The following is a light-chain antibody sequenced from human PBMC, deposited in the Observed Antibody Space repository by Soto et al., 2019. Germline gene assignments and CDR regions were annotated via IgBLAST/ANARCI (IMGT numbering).Light chain of an antibody. J-gene: IGLJ2*01. CDR1: SGSIASNY. CDR2: EDN. V-gene: IGLV6-57*02. Sequence: NFMLTQPHSVSESPGKTVTISCTGSSGSIASNYVQWYQQRPGSAPTTVIYEDNQRPSGVPDRFSGSIDSSSNSASLTISGLKTGDEADYYCQSYDSSNYVVFGGGTKLTVL. CDR3: QSYDSSNYVV.